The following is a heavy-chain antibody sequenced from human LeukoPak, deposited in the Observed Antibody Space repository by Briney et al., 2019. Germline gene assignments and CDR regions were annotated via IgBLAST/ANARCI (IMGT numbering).Heavy chain of an antibody. CDR3: ARHRRDSSGYYYGPHFDY. D-gene: IGHD3-22*01. Sequence: PSETLSLTCTVSGGSISSSSYYWGWIRQPPGKGLEWIGSIYYSGSTYYNPSLKSRVTISVDTSKNQFSLKLSSVTAADTAVYYCARHRRDSSGYYYGPHFDYWGQGTLVTVSS. CDR1: GGSISSSSYY. J-gene: IGHJ4*02. V-gene: IGHV4-39*01. CDR2: IYYSGST.